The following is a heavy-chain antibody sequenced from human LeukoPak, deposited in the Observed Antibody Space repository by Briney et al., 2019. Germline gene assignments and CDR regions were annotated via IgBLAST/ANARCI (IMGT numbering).Heavy chain of an antibody. D-gene: IGHD6-19*01. J-gene: IGHJ4*02. CDR2: ISYDGSNK. CDR1: GFTFSSSA. Sequence: PGGSLRLSCAASGFTFSSSAMHWVRQAPGKGLQWVAVISYDGSNKYYADSVKGRFTISRDNSKNTLYLQMNSLRAEETAVYRCARDRSLDYWGQGTLVTVSS. CDR3: ARDRSLDY. V-gene: IGHV3-30*04.